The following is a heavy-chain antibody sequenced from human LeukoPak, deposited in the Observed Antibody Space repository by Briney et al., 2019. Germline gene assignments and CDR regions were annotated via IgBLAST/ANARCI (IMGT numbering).Heavy chain of an antibody. CDR1: GGSISSYY. CDR3: ARAYDDGSSDY. D-gene: IGHD4-17*01. J-gene: IGHJ4*02. V-gene: IGHV4-59*01. Sequence: PSETLSLTCTVSGGSISSYYWSWTRQPPGKGLEWIGYIYYSGSTNYNPSLKSRVTISVDTSKNQFSLKLSSVTAADTAVYYCARAYDDGSSDYWGQGTLVTVSS. CDR2: IYYSGST.